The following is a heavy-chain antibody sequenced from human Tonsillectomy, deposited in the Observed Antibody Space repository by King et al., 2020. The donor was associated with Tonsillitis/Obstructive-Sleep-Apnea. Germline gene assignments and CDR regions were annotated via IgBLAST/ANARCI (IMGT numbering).Heavy chain of an antibody. J-gene: IGHJ6*03. D-gene: IGHD3-3*01. CDR2: INHSGST. Sequence: VQLPQWGAGLLKPSETLSLPCAVYGGSFSGYYWSWIRQPPGKGLEWIGEINHSGSTNYNPSLKSRVTISVDTSKNQFSLKLSSVTAADTAVYYCARGIPGGVPRRETYYDFWSGRGPYYYMDVWGKGTTVTVSS. V-gene: IGHV4-34*01. CDR1: GGSFSGYY. CDR3: ARGIPGGVPRRETYYDFWSGRGPYYYMDV.